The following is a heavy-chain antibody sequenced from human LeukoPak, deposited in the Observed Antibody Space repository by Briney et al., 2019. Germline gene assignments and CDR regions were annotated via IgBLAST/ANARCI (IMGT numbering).Heavy chain of an antibody. Sequence: GGSLRLSCAASGFTFSSYAMSWVRQAPGEGLEWVSAISGSGGSTYYADSVKGRFTISRDNSKTTLYLQMNSLRAEDTAVYYCAKDRATQIYYFDFWGQGTLVTVSS. J-gene: IGHJ4*02. CDR3: AKDRATQIYYFDF. V-gene: IGHV3-23*01. CDR2: ISGSGGST. CDR1: GFTFSSYA.